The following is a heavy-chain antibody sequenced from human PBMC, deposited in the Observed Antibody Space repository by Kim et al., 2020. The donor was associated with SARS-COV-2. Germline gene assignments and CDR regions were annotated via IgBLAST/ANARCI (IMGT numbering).Heavy chain of an antibody. D-gene: IGHD3-10*02. CDR1: GGSISSSSYY. Sequence: SETLSLTCTVSGGSISSSSYYWGWIRQPPGKGLEWIGSIYYNGSTYYNPSLKSRFTISVDKSKNQFSLKRRSVTAADTAVYYCARRRDTTFGYGMDVW. CDR2: IYYNGST. V-gene: IGHV4-39*01. CDR3: ARRRDTTFGYGMDV. J-gene: IGHJ6*01.